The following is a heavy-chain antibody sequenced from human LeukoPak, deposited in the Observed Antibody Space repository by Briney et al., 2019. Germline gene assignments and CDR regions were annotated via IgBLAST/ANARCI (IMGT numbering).Heavy chain of an antibody. J-gene: IGHJ4*02. CDR2: ISGSGGST. CDR1: GFTFSSHA. CDR3: AKGRNYEYWSGYYIQDY. D-gene: IGHD3-3*01. V-gene: IGHV3-23*01. Sequence: GGSLRLSCAASGFTFSSHAMSWVRQAPGKGLEWVSAISGSGGSTYYADSVKGRFTISRDNSKNTLYLQMNSLRAEDTAVYYCAKGRNYEYWSGYYIQDYWGQGTLVTVSS.